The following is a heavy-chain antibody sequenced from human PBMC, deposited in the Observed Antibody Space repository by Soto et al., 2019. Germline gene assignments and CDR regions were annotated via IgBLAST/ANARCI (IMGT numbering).Heavy chain of an antibody. D-gene: IGHD3-10*01. CDR2: ISWNSGSI. Sequence: GGSLRLSCAASGFTFDDYAMHWVRQAPGKGLEWVSGISWNSGSIGYADSVKGRFTISRDNAKNSLYLQMNSLRAEDTALYYCAKDIGRGFDYYYYGMDVWGQGTTVTGSS. CDR1: GFTFDDYA. V-gene: IGHV3-9*01. J-gene: IGHJ6*02. CDR3: AKDIGRGFDYYYYGMDV.